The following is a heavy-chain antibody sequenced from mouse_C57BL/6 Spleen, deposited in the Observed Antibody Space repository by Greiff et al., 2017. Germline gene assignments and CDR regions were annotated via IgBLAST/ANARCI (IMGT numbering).Heavy chain of an antibody. CDR1: GFNIKDYY. V-gene: IGHV14-1*01. CDR2: IDPEDGDT. J-gene: IGHJ4*01. D-gene: IGHD1-1*01. CDR3: TISLWGYAMDY. Sequence: VQLQQSGAELVRPGASVKLSCTASGFNIKDYYMHWVKQRPEQGLEWIGRIDPEDGDTEYAPKFQGKATLTADTSSNTAYLQLSSLTSEDTAVYYSTISLWGYAMDYWGQGTSVTVSS.